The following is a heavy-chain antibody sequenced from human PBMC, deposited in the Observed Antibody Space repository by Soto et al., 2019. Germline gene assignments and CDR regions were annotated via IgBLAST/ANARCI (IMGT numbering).Heavy chain of an antibody. CDR1: GFTFDDYA. D-gene: IGHD2-2*01. CDR2: ISWNSGSI. V-gene: IGHV3-9*01. J-gene: IGHJ4*02. Sequence: GGSLRLSCAASGFTFDDYAMHWVRQAPGKGLEWVSGISWNSGSIGYAESVKGRFTISRDNAKNSLFLQMNSLRAEDTALYYCARKGYCTSTNCYVDYWGQGTLVTVS. CDR3: ARKGYCTSTNCYVDY.